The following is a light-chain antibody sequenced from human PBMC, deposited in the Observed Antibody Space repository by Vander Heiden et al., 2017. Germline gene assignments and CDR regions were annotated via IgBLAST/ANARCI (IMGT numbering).Light chain of an antibody. CDR3: QQSSVSPLT. CDR2: GAS. CDR1: QSLSISY. Sequence: VLTQSPDTLALSPGERATPSCRSSQSLSISYLAWYQQKPGQAPRLLVFGASFRATAIPDRFSASGSGTDFTLTISRLEPEDFAVYYCQQSSVSPLTFGGGTKVEFK. V-gene: IGKV3-20*01. J-gene: IGKJ4*01.